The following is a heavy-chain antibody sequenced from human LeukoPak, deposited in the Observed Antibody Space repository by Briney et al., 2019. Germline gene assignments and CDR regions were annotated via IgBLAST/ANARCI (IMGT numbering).Heavy chain of an antibody. CDR3: ARTPCALYGSGPGPTMDV. CDR2: IDWDDDK. D-gene: IGHD3-10*01. V-gene: IGHV2-70*11. J-gene: IGHJ6*02. CDR1: GFSLTTSGMC. Sequence: SGPTLVKPTQTLTLTCTFSGFSLTTSGMCVSWIRQPPGKALEWLARIDWDDDKYYSTSLKTRLTISKDTSKNQVVLTMTNMDPVDTATYYCARTPCALYGSGPGPTMDVWGQGTTVTVSS.